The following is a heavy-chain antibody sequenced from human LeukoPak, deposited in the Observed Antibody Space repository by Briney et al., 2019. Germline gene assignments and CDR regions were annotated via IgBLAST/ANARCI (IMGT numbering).Heavy chain of an antibody. V-gene: IGHV4-34*01. CDR1: GGSFSGYY. J-gene: IGHJ4*02. D-gene: IGHD3-22*01. CDR2: INHSGST. CDR3: ARRRRRYYDSSGYDNYFDY. Sequence: SETLSLTCAVYGGSFSGYYWSWIRQPPGKGLEWIGEINHSGSTNYNPSLKSRVTISVDTSKNQFSLKLSSVTAADTAVYYCARRRRRYYDSSGYDNYFDYWGQGTLVTVSS.